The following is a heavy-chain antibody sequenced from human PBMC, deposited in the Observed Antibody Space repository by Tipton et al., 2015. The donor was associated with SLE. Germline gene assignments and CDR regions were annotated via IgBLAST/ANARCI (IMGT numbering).Heavy chain of an antibody. Sequence: SLRLSCAASGFSFSSFGLSWVRQTPGKGLEWISYIGGGGRTIYYADSVKGRFTISRDDAKNSLFLQMNNVRVEDTALYYCAREPDHHWEYYFAYWGQGALVTVSS. CDR3: AREPDHHWEYYFAY. CDR2: IGGGGRTI. V-gene: IGHV3-48*03. D-gene: IGHD1-26*01. J-gene: IGHJ4*02. CDR1: GFSFSSFG.